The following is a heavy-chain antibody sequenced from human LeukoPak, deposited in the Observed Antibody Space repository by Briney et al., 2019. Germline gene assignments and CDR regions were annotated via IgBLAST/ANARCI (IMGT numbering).Heavy chain of an antibody. CDR1: GYTFTSYA. J-gene: IGHJ5*02. Sequence: GASVKVSCKASGYTFTSYAMHWVRQAPGQRLEWMGWINAGNGNTKYSQEFQGRVTITRDTSASTAYMELSSLRSEDMAVYYCARDWYSSSSQGWFDPWGQETLVTVSS. D-gene: IGHD6-6*01. V-gene: IGHV1-3*03. CDR3: ARDWYSSSSQGWFDP. CDR2: INAGNGNT.